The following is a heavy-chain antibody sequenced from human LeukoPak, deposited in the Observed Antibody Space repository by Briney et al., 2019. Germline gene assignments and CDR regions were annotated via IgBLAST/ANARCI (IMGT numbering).Heavy chain of an antibody. Sequence: ASVKVSCKASGYTFTNYDINWGRHATGQGLGWMGWMNPNSGNTGFAQKFQDRVSMTRDTSINTPSIELTSLRSGDTAVYFCARATPGGLHGYSFDYWGQGTVVTVYS. CDR3: ARATPGGLHGYSFDY. J-gene: IGHJ4*02. D-gene: IGHD5-24*01. CDR1: GYTFTNYD. V-gene: IGHV1-8*02. CDR2: MNPNSGNT.